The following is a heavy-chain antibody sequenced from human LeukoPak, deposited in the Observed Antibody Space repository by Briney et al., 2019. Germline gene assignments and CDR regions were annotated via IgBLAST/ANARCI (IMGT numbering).Heavy chain of an antibody. CDR2: IDHSGGT. CDR3: ARSPGTMVRGVTRSFFDS. V-gene: IGHV4-34*01. Sequence: SETLSLTCAVYGGSFTYYFWSWLRQPPGKGLEWIGEIDHSGGTNCNPSLKSRVTISLDTSKNQFSLKLSSVTAADTAVYYCARSPGTMVRGVTRSFFDSWGQGTLVTVSS. CDR1: GGSFTYYF. D-gene: IGHD3-10*01. J-gene: IGHJ4*02.